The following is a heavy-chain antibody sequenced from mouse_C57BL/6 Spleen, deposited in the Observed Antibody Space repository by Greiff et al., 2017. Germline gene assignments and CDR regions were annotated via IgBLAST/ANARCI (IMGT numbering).Heavy chain of an antibody. CDR2: INPYNGGT. J-gene: IGHJ3*01. CDR1: GYTFTDYY. Sequence: EVHLVESGPVLVKPGASVKMSCKASGYTFTDYYMNWVKQSHGKSLEWIGVINPYNGGTSYNQKFKGKATLTVDKSSSTAYMELNSLTSEDSAVYYCARGGVITTVVSPFAYWGQGTLVTVSA. V-gene: IGHV1-19*01. D-gene: IGHD1-1*01. CDR3: ARGGVITTVVSPFAY.